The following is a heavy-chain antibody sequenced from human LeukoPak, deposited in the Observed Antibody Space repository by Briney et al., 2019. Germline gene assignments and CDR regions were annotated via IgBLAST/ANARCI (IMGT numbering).Heavy chain of an antibody. V-gene: IGHV4-39*07. J-gene: IGHJ4*02. Sequence: SETLSLTCTVSGGSISSSGYFWGWIRQPPGKGLEWIGSISYIGITYYNPSLKSRVTMSLDTSKNQFSLELSSVTAADTAVYYCAREDRYCSGGSCYSWGQGTLVTVSS. CDR3: AREDRYCSGGSCYS. CDR1: GGSISSSGYF. CDR2: ISYIGIT. D-gene: IGHD2-15*01.